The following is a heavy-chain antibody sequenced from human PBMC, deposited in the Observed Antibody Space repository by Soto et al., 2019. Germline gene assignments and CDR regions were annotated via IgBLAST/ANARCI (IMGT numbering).Heavy chain of an antibody. CDR1: GGSFSGYY. V-gene: IGHV4-34*01. Sequence: SETLSLTCAVYGGSFSGYYWSWIRQPPGKGLEWIGEINHSGSTNYNPSLKSRVTISVDTSKNQFSLKLSSVTAADTAVYYCASVGSGDYFDYWGQGTLVTVSS. CDR2: INHSGST. CDR3: ASVGSGDYFDY. J-gene: IGHJ4*02. D-gene: IGHD2-15*01.